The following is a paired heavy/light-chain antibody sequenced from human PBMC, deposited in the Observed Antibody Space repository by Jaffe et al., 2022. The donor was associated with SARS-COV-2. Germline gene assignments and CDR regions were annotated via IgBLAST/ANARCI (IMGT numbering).Light chain of an antibody. CDR3: AAWDDSLSGRVV. J-gene: IGLJ2*01. CDR1: SSNIGSNY. Sequence: QSVLTQPPSASGTPGQRVTISCSGSSSNIGSNYVYWYQQLPGTAPKLLIYRNNQRPSGVPDRFSGSKSGTSASLAISGLRSEDEADYYCAAWDDSLSGRVVFGGGTKLTVL. V-gene: IGLV1-47*01. CDR2: RNN.
Heavy chain of an antibody. J-gene: IGHJ4*02. CDR2: ISSSGSTI. V-gene: IGHV3-11*01. Sequence: QVQLVESGGGLVKPGGSLRLSCAASGFTFSDYYMSWIRQAPGKGLEWVSYISSSGSTIYYADSVKGRFTISRDNAKNSLYLQMNSLRAEDTAVYYCARTLGYSSSWYFDYWGQGTLVTVSS. CDR1: GFTFSDYY. CDR3: ARTLGYSSSWYFDY. D-gene: IGHD6-13*01.